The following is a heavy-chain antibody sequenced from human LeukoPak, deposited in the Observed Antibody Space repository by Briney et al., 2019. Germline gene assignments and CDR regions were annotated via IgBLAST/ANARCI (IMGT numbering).Heavy chain of an antibody. V-gene: IGHV3-7*01. CDR1: GFRFNTYA. D-gene: IGHD3-10*01. CDR3: VTDQTGRHPYFFDY. CDR2: IKEDGSEI. J-gene: IGHJ4*02. Sequence: GGSLRLSCVTSGFRFNTYAIHWVRQAPGKGLEWVANIKEDGSEIYYVDAVKGRFSISRDNAKTSLYLQMHSLSVADTGLYYCVTDQTGRHPYFFDYWGQGTLVTVSS.